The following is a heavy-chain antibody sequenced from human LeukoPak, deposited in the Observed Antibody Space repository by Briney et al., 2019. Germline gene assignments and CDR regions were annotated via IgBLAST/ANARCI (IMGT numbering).Heavy chain of an antibody. J-gene: IGHJ5*02. V-gene: IGHV3-30*02. CDR2: KEKDGRTE. D-gene: IGHD3-3*01. CDR1: GFTFSMSA. Sequence: PGGSLRLSCVGSGFTFSMSAMHWVRQAPGKGLEWVASKEKDGRTEYNADAVRGRFTMSRDNSANTIDLELDSLTVEDTAVYYCAKVRSVFGANCFDPWGQGTLVTVSS. CDR3: AKVRSVFGANCFDP.